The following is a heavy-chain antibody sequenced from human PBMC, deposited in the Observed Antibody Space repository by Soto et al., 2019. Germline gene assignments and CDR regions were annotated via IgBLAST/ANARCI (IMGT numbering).Heavy chain of an antibody. CDR2: VDSSGTT. V-gene: IGHV4-4*07. J-gene: IGHJ4*02. CDR3: ARDIGSYAYGEGY. D-gene: IGHD3-10*01. CDR1: GGSINSYW. Sequence: QVQLQESGPGLVKPSETLSLTCSVSGGSINSYWWSWIRQPAGKGLEWIGRVDSSGTTDYNPSLNSRATLSVETSKNQFSLKLSSVTAADTAVYYCARDIGSYAYGEGYWGQGIQVTVSS.